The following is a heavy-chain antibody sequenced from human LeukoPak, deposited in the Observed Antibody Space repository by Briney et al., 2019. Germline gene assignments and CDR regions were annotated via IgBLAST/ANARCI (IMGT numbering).Heavy chain of an antibody. V-gene: IGHV1-69*01. CDR3: ARDRRRYDYYYYYMDV. CDR1: GGTFSSYA. CDR2: IIPIFGTA. D-gene: IGHD1-14*01. J-gene: IGHJ6*03. Sequence: SVKVSCKASGGTFSSYAISWVRQAPGQGLEWMGGIIPIFGTANYAQKFQGRVTITADESTSTAYMELSSLRSEDTAVYYCARDRRRYDYYYYYMDVWGRGTTVTVSS.